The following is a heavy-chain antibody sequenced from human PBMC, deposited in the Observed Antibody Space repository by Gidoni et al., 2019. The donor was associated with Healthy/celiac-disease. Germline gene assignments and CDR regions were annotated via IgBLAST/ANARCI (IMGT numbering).Heavy chain of an antibody. CDR3: ARVEDIVVVTWDWYFDL. V-gene: IGHV4-59*01. Sequence: LVKPSETLSLTCTVSGGSIRSYYWSWIRQPPGKGLAWIGYISYSGSTNYNPSLKSRVTISVDTSKNQFSLKLSSVTAADTAVYYCARVEDIVVVTWDWYFDLWGRGTLVTVSS. CDR2: ISYSGST. CDR1: GGSIRSYY. D-gene: IGHD2-21*02. J-gene: IGHJ2*01.